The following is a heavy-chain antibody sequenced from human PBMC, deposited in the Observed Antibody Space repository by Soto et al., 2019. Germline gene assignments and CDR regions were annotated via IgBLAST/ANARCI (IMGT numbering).Heavy chain of an antibody. CDR3: VKDWTGDTCPCMDV. V-gene: IGHV3-23*01. CDR2: ISGSDGST. Sequence: EVQLLESGGGLVQPGGSLRLSCAASGFTFNNYAMTWVRQAPGKGLEWVSTISGSDGSTYYADSVKGRFTISRDNSKNALCLQMSSLRAEDTALYYCVKDWTGDTCPCMDVWGQGTTVTVSS. D-gene: IGHD2-8*02. CDR1: GFTFNNYA. J-gene: IGHJ6*01.